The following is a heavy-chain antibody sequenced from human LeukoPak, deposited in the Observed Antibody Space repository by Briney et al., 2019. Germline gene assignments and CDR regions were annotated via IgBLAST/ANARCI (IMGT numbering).Heavy chain of an antibody. J-gene: IGHJ5*02. Sequence: EPSETLSLTCAVYGGSFSGYYWSWIRQPPGKGLEWMGEINHSGSTNYNPSLKSRVTISVDTSKNQFSLKLSSVTAADTAVYYCARGKVTVGPWGQGTLVTVSS. CDR2: INHSGST. CDR3: ARGKVTVGP. V-gene: IGHV4-34*01. CDR1: GGSFSGYY. D-gene: IGHD2-21*02.